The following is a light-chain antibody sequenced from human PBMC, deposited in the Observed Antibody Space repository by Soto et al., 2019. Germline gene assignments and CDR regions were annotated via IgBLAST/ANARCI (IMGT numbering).Light chain of an antibody. CDR2: SDS. CDR3: QVWDSATDPYV. J-gene: IGLJ1*01. CDR1: NIGSKA. Sequence: SYDLTQPHSVSVATAQMARITCGGSNIGSKAVQWYQQKPGQDPVLVIYSDSNRPSGIPERFSGSDPGNTATLTVSGIGAGDEADYYCQVWDSATDPYVFGAGTKVTVL. V-gene: IGLV3-12*02.